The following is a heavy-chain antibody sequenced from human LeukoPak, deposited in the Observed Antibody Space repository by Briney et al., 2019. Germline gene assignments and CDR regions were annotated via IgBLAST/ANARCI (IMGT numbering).Heavy chain of an antibody. D-gene: IGHD6-13*01. CDR1: GGSISSYY. V-gene: IGHV4-59*01. CDR3: ARRIAAASGAFDI. Sequence: PSETLSLTCTVSGGSISSYYWSWIRQPPGKGLEWIGYIYYSGSNNYNPSLKSRVTISVNTSKNQFSLKLSSVTAADTAVYYCARRIAAASGAFDIWGQGTMVTVSS. J-gene: IGHJ3*02. CDR2: IYYSGSN.